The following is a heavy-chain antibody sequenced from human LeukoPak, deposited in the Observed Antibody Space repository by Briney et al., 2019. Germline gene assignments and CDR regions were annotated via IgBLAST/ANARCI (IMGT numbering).Heavy chain of an antibody. J-gene: IGHJ4*02. D-gene: IGHD6-13*01. CDR3: AKEVIAAGGNFEY. Sequence: GRSLRLSCAASGFTFSTSVMHRVRQAPGQGLEWVAVISYDGNNKYYADSVKGRFTISRDNSKNTLYVQMNSLRAEDTAVYYCAKEVIAAGGNFEYWGQGTLITVSS. CDR2: ISYDGNNK. V-gene: IGHV3-30*18. CDR1: GFTFSTSV.